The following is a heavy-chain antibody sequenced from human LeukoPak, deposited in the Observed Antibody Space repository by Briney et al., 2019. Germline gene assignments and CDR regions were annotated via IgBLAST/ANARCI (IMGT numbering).Heavy chain of an antibody. V-gene: IGHV7-4-1*02. D-gene: IGHD6-13*01. CDR1: GYTFTTYS. CDR2: INTNTGNP. CDR3: ARRGSSWFFGFDI. Sequence: ASVKVSCKASGYTFTTYSLNWVRQAPGQGLEWIGWINTNTGNPTYAQGFTGRFVFSLDASVNTAYLQINCLRGEDTAVYYCARRGSSWFFGFDIWGQGTMVTVSS. J-gene: IGHJ3*02.